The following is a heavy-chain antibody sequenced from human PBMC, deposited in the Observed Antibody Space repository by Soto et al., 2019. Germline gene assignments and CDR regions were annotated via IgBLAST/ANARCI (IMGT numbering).Heavy chain of an antibody. V-gene: IGHV4-61*01. J-gene: IGHJ5*02. CDR2: IYYSGST. CDR3: ARENRQLRLDP. CDR1: GASVSSGSYY. D-gene: IGHD1-1*01. Sequence: QVELKESGPGLVKASETLSLTCTVSGASVSSGSYYWNWIRQPPGKGLEWMGYIYYSGSTTYNPSIESRVTMSLDTAKNQFSLTLNSVSAADTAVYYCARENRQLRLDPWGQGTLVIVSS.